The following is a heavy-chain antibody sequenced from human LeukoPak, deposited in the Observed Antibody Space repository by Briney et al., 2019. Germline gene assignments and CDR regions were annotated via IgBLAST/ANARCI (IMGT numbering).Heavy chain of an antibody. CDR1: GFTLSSYA. V-gene: IGHV3-23*01. D-gene: IGHD1-26*01. Sequence: GGSLRLSCAASGFTLSSYAMSWVRQAPGQGLEWVSSIVSSGGSTYYADSVKGRFTISRDNSRNTLYLQMHSLRAGDTAVYYCAKRDGSGHHYYMDVWGKGTTVTVSS. CDR3: AKRDGSGHHYYMDV. J-gene: IGHJ6*03. CDR2: IVSSGGST.